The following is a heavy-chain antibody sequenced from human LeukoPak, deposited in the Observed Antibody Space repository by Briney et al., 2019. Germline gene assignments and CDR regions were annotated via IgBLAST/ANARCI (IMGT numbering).Heavy chain of an antibody. CDR1: GYTFTSYG. Sequence: ASVKVSFKASGYTFTSYGISWVRPAPGQGLEWMGWISAYNGNTNYAQKLQGRVTMTTDTSTSTAYMELRSLRSDDTAVYYCARDSIAVAGTTRTGWFDPWGQGTLVTVSS. V-gene: IGHV1-18*04. D-gene: IGHD6-19*01. CDR3: ARDSIAVAGTTRTGWFDP. J-gene: IGHJ5*02. CDR2: ISAYNGNT.